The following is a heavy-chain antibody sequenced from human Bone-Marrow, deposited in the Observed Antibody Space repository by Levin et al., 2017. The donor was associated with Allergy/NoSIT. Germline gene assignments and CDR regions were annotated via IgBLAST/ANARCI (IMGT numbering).Heavy chain of an antibody. CDR1: GFSLSTSGAG. D-gene: IGHD3-16*01. CDR2: IYWDDDK. V-gene: IGHV2-5*02. CDR3: EQGRTSGWTLGGFDH. J-gene: IGHJ4*02. Sequence: SGPTLVKPTQTLTLTCTFSGFSLSTSGAGVGWIRQPPGKALMWLALIYWDDDKLYNSSLKNRLTITMDSSKNQVALTMTNMDPKDTAKYFCEQGRTSGWTLGGFDHWGQGALVTVAS.